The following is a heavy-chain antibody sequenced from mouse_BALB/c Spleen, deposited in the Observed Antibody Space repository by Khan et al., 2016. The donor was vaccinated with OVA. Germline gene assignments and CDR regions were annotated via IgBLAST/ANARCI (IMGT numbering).Heavy chain of an antibody. Sequence: QVQLKESGAELARPGASVKMSCKASGYTFTSYTMHWVKQRPGQGLEWIGYINPSSGYTNYNQKFKDKATLTADKSSSTAYMQLSSLTSEDSAVYYSARWGAYDGNDGWFAYWGQGTLVTVSA. J-gene: IGHJ3*01. CDR3: ARWGAYDGNDGWFAY. CDR2: INPSSGYT. V-gene: IGHV1-4*01. D-gene: IGHD2-14*01. CDR1: GYTFTSYT.